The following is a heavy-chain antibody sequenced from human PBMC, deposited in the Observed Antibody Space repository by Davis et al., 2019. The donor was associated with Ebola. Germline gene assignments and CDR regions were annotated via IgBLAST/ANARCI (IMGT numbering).Heavy chain of an antibody. V-gene: IGHV3-23*01. J-gene: IGHJ3*02. CDR2: ISGSGGST. D-gene: IGHD7-27*01. CDR1: GFTFSSYA. CDR3: AKDLRAPLGLLPGAFDI. Sequence: GESLKISCAASGFTFSSYAMSWVRQAPGKGLEWVSAISGSGGSTYYADSVKGRFTISRDNSKNTLYLQMNSLRAEDTAVYYCAKDLRAPLGLLPGAFDIWGQGTMVTVSS.